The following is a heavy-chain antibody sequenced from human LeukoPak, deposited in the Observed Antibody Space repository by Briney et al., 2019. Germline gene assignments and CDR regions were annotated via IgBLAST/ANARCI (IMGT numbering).Heavy chain of an antibody. CDR3: AKAPSRSLERPKYYFDY. CDR2: ISGSGGST. D-gene: IGHD1-1*01. J-gene: IGHJ4*02. CDR1: GFTFSNYA. Sequence: GGSLRLSCVASGFTFSNYAMSWVRQAPGKGLEWVSAISGSGGSTYYADSVKGRFTISRDNSKNTLYLQMNSLRAEDTAVYYCAKAPSRSLERPKYYFDYWGQGTLVTVSS. V-gene: IGHV3-23*01.